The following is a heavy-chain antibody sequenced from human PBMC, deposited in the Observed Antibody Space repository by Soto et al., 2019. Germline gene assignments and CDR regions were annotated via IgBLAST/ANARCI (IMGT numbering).Heavy chain of an antibody. CDR2: ISYDGSNK. CDR1: GFTFSSYG. Sequence: QVQLVESGGGVVQPGRSLRLSCAASGFTFSSYGMHWVRQAPGKGLEWVAVISYDGSNKYYADSVKGRFTISRDNSKNTLYLQMNSLRAEDTAVYYCAREDTAMVSYFDYWGQGTLVTVSS. CDR3: AREDTAMVSYFDY. J-gene: IGHJ4*02. D-gene: IGHD5-18*01. V-gene: IGHV3-30*03.